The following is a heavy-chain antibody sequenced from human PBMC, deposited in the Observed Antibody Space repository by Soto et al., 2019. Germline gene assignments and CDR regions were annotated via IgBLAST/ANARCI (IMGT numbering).Heavy chain of an antibody. CDR2: ISSSSNTI. CDR1: GFSFSTYS. CDR3: ALRAAPL. D-gene: IGHD2-15*01. V-gene: IGHV3-48*01. J-gene: IGHJ4*02. Sequence: EVQLVESGGGLVQPGGSLRLSCAASGFSFSTYSMNWVRQAPGEGLEWISYISSSSNTIYYADSVKGRFTISRDNAKNSLYLQRNSLRAEDTAVYYCALRAAPLGGQGTLVTVSS.